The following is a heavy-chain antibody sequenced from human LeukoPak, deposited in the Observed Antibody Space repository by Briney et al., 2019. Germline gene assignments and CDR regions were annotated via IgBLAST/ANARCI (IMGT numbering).Heavy chain of an antibody. CDR3: ARDRIAAVNWFDP. CDR2: IWYDGSNK. D-gene: IGHD6-13*01. V-gene: IGHV3-33*01. Sequence: GGSLRLSCAASGFTFSSYGMHWVRQAPGKGLEAVAVIWYDGSNKYYADSVKGRFTISRDNSKNTLYLQMNSLRAEDTAVYYCARDRIAAVNWFDPWGQGTLVTVSS. J-gene: IGHJ5*02. CDR1: GFTFSSYG.